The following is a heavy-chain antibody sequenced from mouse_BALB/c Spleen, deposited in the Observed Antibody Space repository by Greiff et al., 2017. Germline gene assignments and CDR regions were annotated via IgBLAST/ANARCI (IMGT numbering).Heavy chain of an antibody. CDR3: ARDDGYYFDY. V-gene: IGHV5-6-3*01. CDR2: INSNGGST. Sequence: EVQGVESGGGLVQPGGSLKLSCAASGFTFSSYGMSWVRQTPDKRLELVATINSNGGSTYYPDSVKGRFTISRDSAKNTLYLQMSSLKSEDTAMYYCARDDGYYFDYWGQGTTLTVSS. J-gene: IGHJ2*01. D-gene: IGHD2-3*01. CDR1: GFTFSSYG.